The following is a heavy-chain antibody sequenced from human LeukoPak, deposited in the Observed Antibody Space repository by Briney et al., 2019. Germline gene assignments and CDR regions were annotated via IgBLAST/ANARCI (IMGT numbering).Heavy chain of an antibody. CDR2: ISSDGSTV. V-gene: IGHV3-48*03. CDR1: GFTFTSYE. Sequence: GGSLRLSCAASGFTFTSYEMNWVRQAPGKGLEWVSYISSDGSTVYYADSVKGRFTISRDNAKNSLYLQMNSLRAEDTAVYYCARDNRYFDWLCDYWGQGTLVTVSS. J-gene: IGHJ4*02. CDR3: ARDNRYFDWLCDY. D-gene: IGHD3-9*01.